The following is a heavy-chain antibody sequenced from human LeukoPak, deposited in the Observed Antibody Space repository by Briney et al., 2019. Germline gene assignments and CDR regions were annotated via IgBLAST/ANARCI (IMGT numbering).Heavy chain of an antibody. V-gene: IGHV3-23*01. CDR2: ISGNAGST. Sequence: GGSLRPSCAASGFTLSGYAMSWVRQAPGKGLEWVSLISGNAGSTYYADSVKGRFTISRDITKNTLYLQMNSLRAEDTAVYYCAKDGLQFSEWLPPLGYWGQGTLVTVSS. CDR1: GFTLSGYA. D-gene: IGHD3-3*01. J-gene: IGHJ4*02. CDR3: AKDGLQFSEWLPPLGY.